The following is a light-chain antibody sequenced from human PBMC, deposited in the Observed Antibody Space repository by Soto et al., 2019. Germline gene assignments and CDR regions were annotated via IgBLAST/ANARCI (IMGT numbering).Light chain of an antibody. J-gene: IGKJ1*01. CDR1: QSISSW. Sequence: DIRMTQSPSTLSASVGDRVTITCRASQSISSWLAWYQQKPGKAPKLLIYKASNLESGVPSRFSGSGSGTEFTLTISSLQPDDFATYYCQQYSTYSWTFDQGTQVEIK. CDR3: QQYSTYSWT. CDR2: KAS. V-gene: IGKV1-5*03.